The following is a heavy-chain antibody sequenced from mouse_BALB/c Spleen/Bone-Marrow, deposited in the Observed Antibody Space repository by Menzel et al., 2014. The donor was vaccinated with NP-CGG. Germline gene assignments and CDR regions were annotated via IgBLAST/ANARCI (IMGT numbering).Heavy chain of an antibody. Sequence: QVQLKHSGPELVKPGASVKMSCKASGYTFTDSVIGWVKQRTGQGLEWIGEIYPGSGSTYYNEQFKGKATLTADKSSNTAYMQLSSLPPEDPAVYYCARYDVPAWFAYWGQGTLVTVSA. J-gene: IGHJ3*01. CDR1: GYTFTDSV. CDR2: IYPGSGST. CDR3: ARYDVPAWFAY. D-gene: IGHD2-14*01. V-gene: IGHV1-77*01.